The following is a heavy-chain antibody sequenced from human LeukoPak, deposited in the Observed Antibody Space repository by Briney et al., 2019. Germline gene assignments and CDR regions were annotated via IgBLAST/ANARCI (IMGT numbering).Heavy chain of an antibody. J-gene: IGHJ6*02. CDR3: ARGSDYYDSTKQGMDV. CDR2: ISSSGSTI. D-gene: IGHD3-22*01. CDR1: GFTFSSYE. V-gene: IGHV3-48*03. Sequence: GSLRLSCAASGFTFSSYEMNWVRQAPGKGLEWVSYISSSGSTIYFADSVKGRFTISRDNAKNSLYLQMNSLRAEDTAVYYCARGSDYYDSTKQGMDVWGQGTTVTVSS.